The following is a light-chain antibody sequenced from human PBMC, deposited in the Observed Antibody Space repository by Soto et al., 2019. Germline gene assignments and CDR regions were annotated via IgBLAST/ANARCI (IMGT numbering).Light chain of an antibody. V-gene: IGLV1-44*01. Sequence: QSVLTQPPSASGTPGQRVTISCSGSSSNIGSTSVYWYQQLPGTAPKLLIYSNNRRPSGVPDRLSGSKSGTSASLPISGLQSEDEADYYCAAWDNSLSGWVFGGGTKLTVL. J-gene: IGLJ3*02. CDR1: SSNIGSTS. CDR3: AAWDNSLSGWV. CDR2: SNN.